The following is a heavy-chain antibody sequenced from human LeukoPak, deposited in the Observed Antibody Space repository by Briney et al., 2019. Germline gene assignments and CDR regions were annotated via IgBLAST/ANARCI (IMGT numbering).Heavy chain of an antibody. CDR1: GGTFSSYA. CDR2: IIPILGIA. D-gene: IGHD4-4*01. Sequence: SVKVPCKASGGTFSSYAISWVRQAPGQGLEWMGRIIPILGIANYAQKFQGRVTITADKSTSTAYMELSSLRSEDTAVYYCARDSHTVVFDYWGQGTLVTVSS. V-gene: IGHV1-69*04. CDR3: ARDSHTVVFDY. J-gene: IGHJ4*02.